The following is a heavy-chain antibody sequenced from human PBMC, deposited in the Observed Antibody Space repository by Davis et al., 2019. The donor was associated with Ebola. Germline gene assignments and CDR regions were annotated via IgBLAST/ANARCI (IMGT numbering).Heavy chain of an antibody. CDR2: ISWNSGSI. D-gene: IGHD3-9*01. J-gene: IGHJ5*02. V-gene: IGHV3-9*01. CDR3: ASSPGLTYYAILTGYYGGVGWFDP. CDR1: GFTFDDYA. Sequence: SLKISCAASGFTFDDYAMHWVRQAPGKGLEWVSGISWNSGSIGYADSVKGRFTISRDNAKNSLYLQMNSLRAEDTAVYYCASSPGLTYYAILTGYYGGVGWFDPWGQGTLVTVSS.